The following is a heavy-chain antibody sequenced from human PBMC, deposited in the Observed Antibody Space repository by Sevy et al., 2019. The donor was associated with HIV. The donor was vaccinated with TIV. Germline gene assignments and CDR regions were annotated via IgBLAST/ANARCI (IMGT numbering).Heavy chain of an antibody. V-gene: IGHV4-4*02. CDR1: GGSISSSNW. CDR3: ARGVGGSSWYLNWFDP. J-gene: IGHJ5*02. Sequence: SETLSLTCAVSGGSISSSNWWSWVHQPPGKGLEWIGEIYHSGSTNYNPSLKSRVTISVDKSKNQFSLKLSSVTAADTAVYYCARGVGGSSWYLNWFDPWGQGTLVTVSS. D-gene: IGHD6-13*01. CDR2: IYHSGST.